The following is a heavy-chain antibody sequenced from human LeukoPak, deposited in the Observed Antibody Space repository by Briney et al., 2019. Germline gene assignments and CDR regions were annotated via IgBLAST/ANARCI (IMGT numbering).Heavy chain of an antibody. V-gene: IGHV4-34*01. J-gene: IGHJ4*02. D-gene: IGHD6-13*01. CDR3: ARYSAAAASYFDY. CDR2: INHSGST. CDR1: GGSFSGYY. Sequence: PSETLSLTCAVCGGSFSGYYWSWIRRPPGKGLEWIGEINHSGSTNYNPSLKSRVTISVDTSKNQFSLKLSSVTAADTAVYYCARYSAAAASYFDYWGQGTLVTVSS.